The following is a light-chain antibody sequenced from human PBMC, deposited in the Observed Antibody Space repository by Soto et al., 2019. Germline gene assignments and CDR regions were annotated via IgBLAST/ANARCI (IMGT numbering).Light chain of an antibody. Sequence: DIQMTQSPSSLSASVGDRVTITCRASQSISSYLNWYQQKPGKAPKLLFYAASSLQSGVPSRFSGSGSGTDFTLTISSLQPEDFATYYCQQSYSTITFGQGTRLEI. CDR1: QSISSY. CDR2: AAS. J-gene: IGKJ5*01. V-gene: IGKV1-39*01. CDR3: QQSYSTIT.